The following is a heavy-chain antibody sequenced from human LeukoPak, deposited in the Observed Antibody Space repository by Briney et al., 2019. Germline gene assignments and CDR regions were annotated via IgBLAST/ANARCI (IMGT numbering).Heavy chain of an antibody. CDR3: AFRRKRYGSGSYIYYYGMDV. V-gene: IGHV3-66*01. Sequence: GGSLRLSCAASGFTVSSNYMSWVRQAPGKGLEWASVIYSGGSTYYADSVKGRFTISRDNSKSTLYLQMNSLRAEDTAVYYCAFRRKRYGSGSYIYYYGMDVWGQGTTVTVSS. J-gene: IGHJ6*02. CDR1: GFTVSSNY. CDR2: IYSGGST. D-gene: IGHD3-10*01.